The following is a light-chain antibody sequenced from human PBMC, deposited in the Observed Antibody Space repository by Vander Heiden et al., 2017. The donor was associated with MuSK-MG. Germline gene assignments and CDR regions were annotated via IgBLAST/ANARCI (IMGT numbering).Light chain of an antibody. CDR2: AAS. Sequence: DIQMTQSPSSLSASVGDRVTITCRASQSISRCLDWYQQKLGKAPKLLIYAASSLQSGVPSRFSGSGSGTDFTLTISSLQPEDFATYYCQQSDNNPRTFGQGTKVEIK. V-gene: IGKV1-39*01. CDR3: QQSDNNPRT. J-gene: IGKJ1*01. CDR1: QSISRC.